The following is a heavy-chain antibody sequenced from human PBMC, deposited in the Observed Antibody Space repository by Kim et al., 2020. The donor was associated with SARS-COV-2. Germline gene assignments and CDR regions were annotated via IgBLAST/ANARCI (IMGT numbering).Heavy chain of an antibody. CDR3: ARAIDSGGYYY. V-gene: IGHV4-34*01. CDR2: VTHGGST. CDR1: GGSLIGYY. Sequence: SETLSLTCAVSGGSLIGYYSMWIRQSPGKGLEWIGEVTHGGSTNYSPSLKDRVIISADMSKRQLSLKLASVTAADTAVYFCARAIDSGGYYYWGQGTPVTVSS. J-gene: IGHJ4*02. D-gene: IGHD3-22*01.